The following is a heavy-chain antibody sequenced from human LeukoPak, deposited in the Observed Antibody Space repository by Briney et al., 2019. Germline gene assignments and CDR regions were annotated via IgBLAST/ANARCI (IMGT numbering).Heavy chain of an antibody. D-gene: IGHD3-22*01. CDR2: IYYSGST. CDR3: ARMGMYDSSDYYFDY. CDR1: GGSISSGGYY. V-gene: IGHV4-31*03. J-gene: IGHJ4*02. Sequence: TSETLSLTCTVSGGSISSGGYYWSWIRQHPGTGLEWIGYIYYSGSTYYNPSLKSRVTISVDTSKNQFSLKLSSVTAADTAVYYCARMGMYDSSDYYFDYWGQGTLVTVSS.